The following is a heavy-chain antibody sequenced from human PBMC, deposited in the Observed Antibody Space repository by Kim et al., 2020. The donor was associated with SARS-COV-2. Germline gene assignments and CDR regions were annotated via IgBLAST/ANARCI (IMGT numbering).Heavy chain of an antibody. CDR1: GFTFSSYS. V-gene: IGHV3-21*01. CDR3: ARVRPPYYYDSSGHPPLDDGMDV. Sequence: GGSLRLSCAASGFTFSSYSMNWVRQAPGKGLEWVSSISSSSSYIYYADSVKGRFTISRDNAKNSLYLQMNSLRAEDTAVYYCARVRPPYYYDSSGHPPLDDGMDVWGQGTTVTVSS. CDR2: ISSSSSYI. D-gene: IGHD3-22*01. J-gene: IGHJ6*02.